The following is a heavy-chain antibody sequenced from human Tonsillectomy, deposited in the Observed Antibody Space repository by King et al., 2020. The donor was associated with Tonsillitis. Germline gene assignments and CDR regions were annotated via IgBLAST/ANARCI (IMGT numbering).Heavy chain of an antibody. CDR2: MSAYNGNT. D-gene: IGHD3-10*01. V-gene: IGHV1-18*01. Sequence: QLVQSGAEVKKPGASVKVSCKASGYTFTSYGISCVRQAPGQGLEWMGLMSAYNGNTNYAQKLQGRLTMTTDTPTSTAYMELRSLRSDDTAVYYCARAHRGEDYYYYMDVWGKGTTVTVSS. CDR1: GYTFTSYG. CDR3: ARAHRGEDYYYYMDV. J-gene: IGHJ6*03.